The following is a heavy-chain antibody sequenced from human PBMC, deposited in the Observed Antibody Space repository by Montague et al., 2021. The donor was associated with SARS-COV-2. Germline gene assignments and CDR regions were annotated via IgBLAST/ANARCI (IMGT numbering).Heavy chain of an antibody. J-gene: IGHJ3*02. V-gene: IGHV4-31*03. CDR1: GDSISSANYY. Sequence: TLSLTCTVPGDSISSANYYWNWIRQNPGKGLEWIGYIYYTGGTHYNPSLESRLTMSIDTSKSQFSLRLSPVTAADTAVYHCARGNITPSGFDIWGQGTVVTVSS. D-gene: IGHD1-14*01. CDR2: IYYTGGT. CDR3: ARGNITPSGFDI.